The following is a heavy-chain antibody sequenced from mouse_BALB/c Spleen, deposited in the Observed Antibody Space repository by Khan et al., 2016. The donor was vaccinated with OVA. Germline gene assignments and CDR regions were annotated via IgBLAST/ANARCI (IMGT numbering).Heavy chain of an antibody. Sequence: EVQLQQSGPELVKPGASVKISCKTSGYTFTEYTMHWVKQSHGKSLEWIGRINPNNGGTSYNQKFKGKATLTVDKSSSTAYMELRSLTSEDSAVYYCAGSVYYGSDWFFDVWGAGTTVTVSS. CDR2: INPNNGGT. CDR3: AGSVYYGSDWFFDV. CDR1: GYTFTEYT. J-gene: IGHJ1*01. D-gene: IGHD1-2*01. V-gene: IGHV1-22*01.